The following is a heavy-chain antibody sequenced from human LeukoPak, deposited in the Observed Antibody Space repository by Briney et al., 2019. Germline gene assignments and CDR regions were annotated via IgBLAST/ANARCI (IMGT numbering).Heavy chain of an antibody. D-gene: IGHD6-13*01. J-gene: IGHJ4*02. Sequence: PGGSLRLSCAASGFIFSNYAMSWVRQAPGKGLEWVSAISGSGGSTYHADSVKGRCTISRDNSKNTLYLQMNSLRAEDTAVYYCAKVFDGGHYSSSWYGYLDCWGQGTLVTVSS. CDR1: GFIFSNYA. CDR2: ISGSGGST. V-gene: IGHV3-23*01. CDR3: AKVFDGGHYSSSWYGYLDC.